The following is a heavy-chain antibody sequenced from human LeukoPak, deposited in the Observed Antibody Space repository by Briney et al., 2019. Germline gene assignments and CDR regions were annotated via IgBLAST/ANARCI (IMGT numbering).Heavy chain of an antibody. CDR1: GGSIRGYY. J-gene: IGHJ4*02. D-gene: IGHD6-13*01. CDR3: ARNLIPEQLVLNF. Sequence: SETLSLTCNVSGGSIRGYYWSWIRQPPGKGLEWIGYIYYTGSTNYNPSLKSRVTMSVDTSKNQFSLNLRSVTPEDTAVYYCARNLIPEQLVLNFWGQGTLVTVSS. CDR2: IYYTGST. V-gene: IGHV4-59*01.